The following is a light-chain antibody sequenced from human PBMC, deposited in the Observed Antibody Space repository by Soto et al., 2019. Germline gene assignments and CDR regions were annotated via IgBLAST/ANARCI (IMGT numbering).Light chain of an antibody. J-gene: IGKJ4*01. CDR3: QQFDNLPLT. Sequence: DIQMTQSPSSLSASVGDRVTITCQASQDSSNYLNWYQQILGKAPKILIYDASVLEAGVPSRFSGGGSGTHFSLTISSLQAEDVATYYGQQFDNLPLTFGGGTQVDI. CDR2: DAS. V-gene: IGKV1-33*01. CDR1: QDSSNY.